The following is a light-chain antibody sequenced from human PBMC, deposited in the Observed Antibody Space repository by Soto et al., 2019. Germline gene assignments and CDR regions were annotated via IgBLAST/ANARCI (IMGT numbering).Light chain of an antibody. J-gene: IGKJ3*01. V-gene: IGKV3-11*01. CDR1: QSVSSY. CDR2: DAS. Sequence: EIVLTQSPATLSLSPGDRATLSCRASQSVSSYLAWYQQKPGQAPRLLIYDASNMATGIPARFSGSGSGTEFTLTISSLEPEAFAVYYCQQRSNWPLVFGPGTKVDIK. CDR3: QQRSNWPLV.